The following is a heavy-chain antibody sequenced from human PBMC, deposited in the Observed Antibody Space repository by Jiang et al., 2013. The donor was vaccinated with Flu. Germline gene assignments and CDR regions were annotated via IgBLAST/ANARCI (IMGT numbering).Heavy chain of an antibody. CDR3: ARSPRLSPTIFGVDETAGYFDY. CDR2: IYWDDDK. Sequence: KPTQTLTLTCTFSGFSLSTSGVGVGWIRQPPGKALEWLALIYWDDDKRYSPSLKSRLTITKDTSKNQVVLTMTNMDPVDTATYYCARSPRLSPTIFGVDETAGYFDYWGQGTLVTVSS. CDR1: GFSLSTSGVG. J-gene: IGHJ4*02. D-gene: IGHD3-3*01. V-gene: IGHV2-5*02.